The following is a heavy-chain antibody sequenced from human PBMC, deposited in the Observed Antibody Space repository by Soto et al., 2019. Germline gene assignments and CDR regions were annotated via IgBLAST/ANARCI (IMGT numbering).Heavy chain of an antibody. CDR2: IYHSGST. CDR1: GGSISRGGYS. D-gene: IGHD5-12*01. J-gene: IGHJ4*02. V-gene: IGHV4-30-2*01. CDR3: AAGGGLPRYY. Sequence: PSETLSLTCAVSGGSISRGGYSWSWIRQPPGKGLEWIGYIYHSGSTYYNPSLKSRVTISVDRSKNQFSLKLSSVTAADTDVYYCAAGGGLPRYYWGQGTLVTVSS.